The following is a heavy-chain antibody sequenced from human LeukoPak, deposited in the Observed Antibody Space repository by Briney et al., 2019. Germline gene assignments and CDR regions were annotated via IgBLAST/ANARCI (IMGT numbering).Heavy chain of an antibody. Sequence: GGSLRLFCAASVFTFSSYAMSWVRQAPGKGLEWVSAVLCSGDSTYYADSVKGRFTISRDNSKNTLYLQMNSLRAEDTAVYYCAKDLIGANWNSPFEYCGQGTLVTFSS. D-gene: IGHD1-1*01. V-gene: IGHV3-23*01. J-gene: IGHJ4*02. CDR1: VFTFSSYA. CDR3: AKDLIGANWNSPFEY. CDR2: VLCSGDST.